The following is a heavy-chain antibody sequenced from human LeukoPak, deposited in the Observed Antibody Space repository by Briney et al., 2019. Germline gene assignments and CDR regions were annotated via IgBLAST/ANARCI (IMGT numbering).Heavy chain of an antibody. D-gene: IGHD1-26*01. V-gene: IGHV5-10-1*01. CDR2: IDPSDSYT. J-gene: IGHJ4*02. CDR3: ARRGQNYYFDY. CDR1: GYKFTSYW. Sequence: GESLQISCKGSGYKFTSYWINWVRQLPGKGLEWMGRIDPSDSYTIYSPSFQGHVTISADKSISTAYLQWSSLKASDTAMYYCARRGQNYYFDYWGQGTLVTVSS.